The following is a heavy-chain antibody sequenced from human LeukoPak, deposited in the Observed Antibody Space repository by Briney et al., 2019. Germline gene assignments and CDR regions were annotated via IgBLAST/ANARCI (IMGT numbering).Heavy chain of an antibody. V-gene: IGHV1-69*04. J-gene: IGHJ4*02. CDR2: IIPILGIA. CDR1: GGTFSSYA. Sequence: SVKVSCKASGGTFSSYAISWVRQAPGQGLEWMGRIIPILGIANYAQKFQGRVTITADKSTSTAYMELSSLRSEDAAVYYCASSGGSYFILDYWGQGTLVTVSS. CDR3: ASSGGSYFILDY. D-gene: IGHD1-26*01.